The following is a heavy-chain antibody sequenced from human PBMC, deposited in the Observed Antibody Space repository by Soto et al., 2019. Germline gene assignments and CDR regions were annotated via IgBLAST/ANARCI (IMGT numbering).Heavy chain of an antibody. V-gene: IGHV4-4*02. CDR2: IYHSGST. Sequence: TLSLTCAVSGGSISSSNWWSWVRQPPGKGLEWIGEIYHSGSTNYNPSLKSRVTISVDKSKNQFSLKLSSVTAADTAVYYCALLSDYYDSSGYYYGAPAVDYWGQGTLVTVSS. CDR3: ALLSDYYDSSGYYYGAPAVDY. CDR1: GGSISSSNW. D-gene: IGHD3-22*01. J-gene: IGHJ4*02.